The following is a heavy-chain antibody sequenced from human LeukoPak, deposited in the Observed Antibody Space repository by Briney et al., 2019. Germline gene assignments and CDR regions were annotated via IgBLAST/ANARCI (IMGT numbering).Heavy chain of an antibody. J-gene: IGHJ4*02. D-gene: IGHD3-22*01. V-gene: IGHV4-59*01. CDR1: GGSISSYY. Sequence: PSETLSLTCTVSGGSISSYYWSWIRQPPGKGLEWIGYIYYSGSTNYNPSLKSRVTISVDTSKNQFSLKLSSVTAADTAVYYCASERSGYYRYFDYWGQGTLVTVSS. CDR2: IYYSGST. CDR3: ASERSGYYRYFDY.